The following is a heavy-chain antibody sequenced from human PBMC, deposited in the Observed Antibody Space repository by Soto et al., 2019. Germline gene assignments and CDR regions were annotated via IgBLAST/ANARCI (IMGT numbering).Heavy chain of an antibody. CDR1: GYTFTNYG. D-gene: IGHD3-16*01. CDR3: ARDFGLH. V-gene: IGHV1-18*04. CDR2: ISTDNGNT. Sequence: ASVNFSCKSSGYTFTNYGVSWVRQAPGQGLEWMGWISTDNGNTNYAQKLQGRVTMTTDTSTSTAYMELRSLRSDDTAVYYCARDFGLHWCQGILVTVSS. J-gene: IGHJ4*02.